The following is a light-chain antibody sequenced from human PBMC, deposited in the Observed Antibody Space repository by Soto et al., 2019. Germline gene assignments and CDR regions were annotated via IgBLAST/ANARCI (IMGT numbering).Light chain of an antibody. CDR3: CSYVDTSAFVR. CDR2: EGN. Sequence: QSALTQPPSASGSPGQSVTISCTGTSSDVGSYKYVSWYQQHPGKAPKVMIYEGNKRPSGVSRRFSGSKSANTASLTISGLQAEDEAEYYCCSYVDTSAFVRFGGGTKLTVL. CDR1: SSDVGSYKY. V-gene: IGLV2-23*03. J-gene: IGLJ3*02.